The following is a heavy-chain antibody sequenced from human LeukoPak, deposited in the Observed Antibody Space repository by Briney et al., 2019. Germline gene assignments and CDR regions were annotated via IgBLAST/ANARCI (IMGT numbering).Heavy chain of an antibody. V-gene: IGHV4-34*01. CDR1: GGSFSGYY. CDR3: AARDVLTGLHDY. J-gene: IGHJ4*02. Sequence: SETLSLTCAVYGGSFSGYYWSWIRQPPGKGLEWIGEINRSGSTNYNPSLKSRVTISVDTSKSQFSLKLSSVTAADTAVYYCAARDVLTGLHDYWGQGTLVTVSS. D-gene: IGHD3-9*01. CDR2: INRSGST.